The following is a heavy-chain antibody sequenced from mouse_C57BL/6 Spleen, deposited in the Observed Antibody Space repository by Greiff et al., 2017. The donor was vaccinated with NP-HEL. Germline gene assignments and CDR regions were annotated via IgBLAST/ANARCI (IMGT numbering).Heavy chain of an antibody. Sequence: EVQLQQSGPELVKPGASVKISCKASGYTFTDYYMNWVKQSHGKSLEWIGDINPNNGGTSYNQKFKGKATLTVDKSSSTAYMELRSLTSEDSAVYYCASWGAYYSNPGYFDYWGQGTTLTVSS. V-gene: IGHV1-26*01. CDR1: GYTFTDYY. J-gene: IGHJ2*01. CDR2: INPNNGGT. D-gene: IGHD2-5*01. CDR3: ASWGAYYSNPGYFDY.